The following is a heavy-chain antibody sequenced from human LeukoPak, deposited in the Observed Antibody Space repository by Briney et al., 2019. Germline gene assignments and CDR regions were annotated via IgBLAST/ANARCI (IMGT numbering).Heavy chain of an antibody. V-gene: IGHV4-30-4*01. Sequence: SETLSLTYTVSGGSISSGDYYWSWIRQPPGKGLEWIGYIYYSGSTYYNPSLKSRVTISVGTSKNQFSLKLSSVTAADTAVYYCARRAYYDSSGYYFDYWGQGTLVTVSS. CDR2: IYYSGST. CDR3: ARRAYYDSSGYYFDY. D-gene: IGHD3-22*01. CDR1: GGSISSGDYY. J-gene: IGHJ4*02.